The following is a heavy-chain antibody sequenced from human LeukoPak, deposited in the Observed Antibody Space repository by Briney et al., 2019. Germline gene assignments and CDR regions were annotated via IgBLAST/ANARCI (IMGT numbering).Heavy chain of an antibody. CDR2: INHSGST. CDR1: GGSFSGYY. CDR3: ARRGALRYYDSSGYYST. Sequence: SDTLSHTCAVYGGSFSGYYWSWIRQPPGKGLEWNGEINHSGSTNYNPSLKSRVTISVDTSKNQFSLKLSSVTAADTAVYYCARRGALRYYDSSGYYSTWGQGTLVTVSS. J-gene: IGHJ5*02. D-gene: IGHD3-22*01. V-gene: IGHV4-34*01.